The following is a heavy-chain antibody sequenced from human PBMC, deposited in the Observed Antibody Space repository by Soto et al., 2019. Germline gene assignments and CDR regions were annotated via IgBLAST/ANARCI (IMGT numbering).Heavy chain of an antibody. D-gene: IGHD4-4*01. CDR3: AKNLLSYSTHYYYYGMDV. Sequence: GGSLRLSCAASGFTFSSYAMSWVRQAPGKGLEWVSAISGSGGSTYYADSVKGRFTISRDNSKNTLYLQMNSLRAEDTAVYYCAKNLLSYSTHYYYYGMDVWGQGTKVTVSS. CDR1: GFTFSSYA. J-gene: IGHJ6*02. V-gene: IGHV3-23*01. CDR2: ISGSGGST.